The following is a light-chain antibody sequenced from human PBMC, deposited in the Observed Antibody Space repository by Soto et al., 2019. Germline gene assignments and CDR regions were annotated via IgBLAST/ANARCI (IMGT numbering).Light chain of an antibody. CDR1: QSVNNK. CDR2: GAS. CDR3: QQYSNWPPWT. Sequence: EIVMTQYPATLSVSPGEKAPLSCRASQSVNNKLAWYQQKPGQAPRLLIYGASTRATGIPARFRGSGSGTEFTLTISSLQFEDFAVYYCQQYSNWPPWTFGRGTKVDI. V-gene: IGKV3-15*01. J-gene: IGKJ1*01.